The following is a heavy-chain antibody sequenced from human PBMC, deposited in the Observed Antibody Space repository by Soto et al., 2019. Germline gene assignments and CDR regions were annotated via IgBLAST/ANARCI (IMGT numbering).Heavy chain of an antibody. V-gene: IGHV1-69*13. CDR3: GSVGYCSSTNCLFYYYHYGMDV. Sequence: ASVKVSCKASGGTFSSHAISWVRQAPGRGLEWMGGIIPIFGTTNYAQNFRARVTITADESKSTAYMELSSLTSEDTAVYYCGSVGYCSSTNCLFYYYHYGMDVWGQGTTVTVSS. D-gene: IGHD2-2*03. CDR2: IIPIFGTT. J-gene: IGHJ6*02. CDR1: GGTFSSHA.